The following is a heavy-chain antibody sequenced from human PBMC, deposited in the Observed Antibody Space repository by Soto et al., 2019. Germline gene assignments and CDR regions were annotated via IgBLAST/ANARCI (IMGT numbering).Heavy chain of an antibody. D-gene: IGHD3-22*01. J-gene: IGHJ4*02. CDR3: AKTINYYDSSGPYPSYFDC. Sequence: GGSLRLSCSASGFTFSSYAMSWVRQAPGKGLEWVSAISGSGSSTYYADSVKGRFTISRDNSKNTLYLQMNSLRAEDTAVYYCAKTINYYDSSGPYPSYFDCWGQGTLVTVSS. CDR2: ISGSGSST. CDR1: GFTFSSYA. V-gene: IGHV3-23*01.